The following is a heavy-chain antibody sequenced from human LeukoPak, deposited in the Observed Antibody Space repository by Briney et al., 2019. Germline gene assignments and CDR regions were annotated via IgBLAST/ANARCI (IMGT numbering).Heavy chain of an antibody. J-gene: IGHJ6*03. CDR1: GFTFSSYW. V-gene: IGHV3-74*01. Sequence: GGSLRLSCAASGFTFSSYWMHWVRQAPGKGLVWVSRINSDGSSTSYADSVKGRFTISRDNSKNTLYLQMNSLRAEDTAVYYCARDGRVGAPVLLGYYMDVWGKGTTVTVSS. CDR2: INSDGSST. D-gene: IGHD1-26*01. CDR3: ARDGRVGAPVLLGYYMDV.